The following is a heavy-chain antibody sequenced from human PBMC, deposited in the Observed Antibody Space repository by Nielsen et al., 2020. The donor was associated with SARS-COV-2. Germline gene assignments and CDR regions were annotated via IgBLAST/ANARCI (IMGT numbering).Heavy chain of an antibody. J-gene: IGHJ5*02. V-gene: IGHV4-59*08. CDR1: GGSMSYYY. CDR2: IYYNGNT. Sequence: SETLSLTCTVSGGSMSYYYWSWFRQPPGKGLEWIGYIYYNGNTNYNPSLKSRVTISVDTSKNQFSLKLDSVTAADTAVYYCARHYHDFWSGYLAASWFDPWGQGTLVTVSS. CDR3: ARHYHDFWSGYLAASWFDP. D-gene: IGHD3-3*01.